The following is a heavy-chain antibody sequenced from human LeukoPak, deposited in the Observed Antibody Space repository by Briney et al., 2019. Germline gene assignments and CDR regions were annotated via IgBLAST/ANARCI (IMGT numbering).Heavy chain of an antibody. Sequence: GGSLRLSCAACGFTFSSYSMNWVRQAPGKGVEWVSYISSSSRTIYYADSVKGRFTISRDNDKNSLYLQMNSLRDEDTAMYYCASLHGDYVYWGGGPLVSVSS. J-gene: IGHJ4*02. CDR2: ISSSSRTI. V-gene: IGHV3-48*02. D-gene: IGHD4-17*01. CDR3: ASLHGDYVY. CDR1: GFTFSSYS.